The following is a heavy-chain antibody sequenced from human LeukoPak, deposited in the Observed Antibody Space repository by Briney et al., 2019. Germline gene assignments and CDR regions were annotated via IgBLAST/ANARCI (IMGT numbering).Heavy chain of an antibody. D-gene: IGHD1-26*01. Sequence: GGSLRLSCAASGFTFDDYAMHWVRQAPGKGLEWVSLISWDGGSTYYADSVKGRFTISRDNSKNSLYLQMNSLRAEDTALYYCAKDRFSGSYYDEVGFDYWGQGTLATVSS. CDR2: ISWDGGST. J-gene: IGHJ4*02. CDR3: AKDRFSGSYYDEVGFDY. CDR1: GFTFDDYA. V-gene: IGHV3-43D*03.